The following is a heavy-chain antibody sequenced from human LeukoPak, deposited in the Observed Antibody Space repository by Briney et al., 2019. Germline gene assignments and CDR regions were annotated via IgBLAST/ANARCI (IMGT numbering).Heavy chain of an antibody. Sequence: ASVKVSCKASGGTFSSYAISWVRQAPGQGLEWMGGIIPIFGTANYAQKFQGRVAITADKSTSTAYMELSSLRSEDTAVYYCARVVGLTGYSSSWYSGYYYYMDVWGKGTTVTVSS. CDR2: IIPIFGTA. CDR1: GGTFSSYA. D-gene: IGHD6-13*01. V-gene: IGHV1-69*06. CDR3: ARVVGLTGYSSSWYSGYYYYMDV. J-gene: IGHJ6*03.